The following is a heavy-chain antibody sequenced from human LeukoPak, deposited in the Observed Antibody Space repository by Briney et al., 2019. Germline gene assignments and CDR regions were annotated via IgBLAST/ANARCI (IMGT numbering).Heavy chain of an antibody. D-gene: IGHD3-22*01. CDR1: GFTFSSYA. CDR2: ISGSGGST. CDR3: AKTYYYDSSGYYRADDAFDI. J-gene: IGHJ3*02. Sequence: GGSLRLSCAASGFTFSSYAMSGVRQAPGKGLEWASAISGSGGSTYYADSVKGRFTISRDNSKNTLYLQMNSLRAEDTAVYYCAKTYYYDSSGYYRADDAFDIWGQGTMVTVSS. V-gene: IGHV3-23*01.